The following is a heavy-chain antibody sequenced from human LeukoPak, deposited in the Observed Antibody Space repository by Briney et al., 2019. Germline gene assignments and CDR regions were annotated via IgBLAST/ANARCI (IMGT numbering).Heavy chain of an antibody. Sequence: PGGSLRLSCAASGFSFSSHWMSWVRQAPGKGLEWVANIKEDGSDKYYVDSVKGRFTISRDNSKNTLYLQMNSLRAEDTAVYYCARDAAAASYYFDYWGQGTLVTVSS. V-gene: IGHV3-7*01. CDR1: GFSFSSHW. CDR3: ARDAAAASYYFDY. D-gene: IGHD6-13*01. CDR2: IKEDGSDK. J-gene: IGHJ4*02.